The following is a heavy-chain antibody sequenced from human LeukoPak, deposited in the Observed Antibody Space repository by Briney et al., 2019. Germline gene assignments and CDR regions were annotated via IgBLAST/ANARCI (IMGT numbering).Heavy chain of an antibody. J-gene: IGHJ4*02. CDR1: GGTFSGYA. CDR3: ASGSLVGATPTFDY. CDR2: IIPIFGTA. D-gene: IGHD1-26*01. V-gene: IGHV1-69*05. Sequence: ASVKVSCKASGGTFSGYASSWVRQAPGQGLEWMGGIIPIFGTANYAQKFQGRVTITTDESTSTAYTALRRLRSEDTAAYHCASGSLVGATPTFDYWGQGTLVTVSS.